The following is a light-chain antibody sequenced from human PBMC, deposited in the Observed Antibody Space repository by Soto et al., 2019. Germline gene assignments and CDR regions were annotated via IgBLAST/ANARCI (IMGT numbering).Light chain of an antibody. Sequence: QSVLTQPASVSGSPGPSITISCTGTSSDVGGYNYVSWYQQYPGKAPKLMIYDVSNRPSGVSNRFSGSKSGNTASLTISGLQAEDEADYYCSSYTSSSAVVFGGGTKVTVL. CDR2: DVS. J-gene: IGLJ3*02. V-gene: IGLV2-14*01. CDR3: SSYTSSSAVV. CDR1: SSDVGGYNY.